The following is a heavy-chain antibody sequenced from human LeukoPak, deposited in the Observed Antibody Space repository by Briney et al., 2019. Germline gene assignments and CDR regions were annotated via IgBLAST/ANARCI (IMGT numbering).Heavy chain of an antibody. CDR3: ARDPVKGQRRGPFDY. CDR1: GFTFSSYG. J-gene: IGHJ4*02. D-gene: IGHD3-10*01. Sequence: GGSLRLSCAASGFTFSSYGMHWVRQAPGKGLEWVAVIWYDGSNKYYADSVKGRFTISRDNSKNTLYLQMNSLRAEDTAVYYCARDPVKGQRRGPFDYWGQGTLVTVSS. V-gene: IGHV3-33*01. CDR2: IWYDGSNK.